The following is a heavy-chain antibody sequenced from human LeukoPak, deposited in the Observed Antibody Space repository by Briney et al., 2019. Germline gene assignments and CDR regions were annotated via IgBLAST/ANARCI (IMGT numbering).Heavy chain of an antibody. Sequence: GGSLRLSCAASGFTFSNYAMSWVRQAPGKGLEWVSTISGSGGGIYYADSVKGRFTISRDNSKNTLYLQMNSLRADDTAVYYCAKGFYASGSSLFDYWGQGTLVTVSS. CDR3: AKGFYASGSSLFDY. V-gene: IGHV3-23*01. J-gene: IGHJ4*02. CDR2: ISGSGGGI. CDR1: GFTFSNYA. D-gene: IGHD3-10*01.